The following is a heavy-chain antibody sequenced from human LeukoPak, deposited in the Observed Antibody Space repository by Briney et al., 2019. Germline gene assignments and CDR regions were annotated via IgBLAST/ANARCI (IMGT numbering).Heavy chain of an antibody. CDR3: ARDQGITMVRGVMGIDY. J-gene: IGHJ4*02. Sequence: ASVKVSCKASGYTFTSYDINWVRQATGQGLEWMGWMNPNSGNTGYAQKFQGRVTMTRNTSISTAYMELSSLRSEDTAVYYCARDQGITMVRGVMGIDYWGQGTLVTVSS. CDR2: MNPNSGNT. D-gene: IGHD3-10*01. CDR1: GYTFTSYD. V-gene: IGHV1-8*01.